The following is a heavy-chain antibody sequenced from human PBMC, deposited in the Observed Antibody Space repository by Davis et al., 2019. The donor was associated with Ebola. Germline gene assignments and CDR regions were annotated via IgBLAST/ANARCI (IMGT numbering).Heavy chain of an antibody. J-gene: IGHJ5*02. CDR2: IYYSGST. Sequence: MPSETLSLTCTVSGGSISSSSYYWGWIRQPPGKGLEWIGSIYYSGSTNYNPSLKSRVTISVDTSKNQFSLKLSSVTAADTAVYYCARVPRYCSSTRCYWGWFDPWGQGTLVTVSS. V-gene: IGHV4-39*07. CDR1: GGSISSSSYY. CDR3: ARVPRYCSSTRCYWGWFDP. D-gene: IGHD2-2*01.